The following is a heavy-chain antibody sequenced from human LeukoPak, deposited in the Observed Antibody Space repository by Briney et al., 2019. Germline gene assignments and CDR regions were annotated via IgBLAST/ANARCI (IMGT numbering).Heavy chain of an antibody. Sequence: GASVKVSCKASGYTFTGYYMHWVRQAPGQGLEWMGWINPNSGGTNYAQKFQGRVTMTRDTSISTAYMELSRLRSDDTAVYYCARSXRDPAAAGTVTAFDIWGQGTMVTVSS. J-gene: IGHJ3*02. D-gene: IGHD6-13*01. CDR3: ARSXRDPAAAGTVTAFDI. CDR2: INPNSGGT. CDR1: GYTFTGYY. V-gene: IGHV1-2*02.